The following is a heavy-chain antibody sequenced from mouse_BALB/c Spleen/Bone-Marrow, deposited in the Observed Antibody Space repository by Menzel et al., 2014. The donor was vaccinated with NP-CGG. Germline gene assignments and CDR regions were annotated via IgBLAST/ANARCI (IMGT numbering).Heavy chain of an antibody. CDR3: ARGDNSDY. J-gene: IGHJ2*01. Sequence: DLVKPGASVKLSCKASGYTFTSYWINWIKQRPGQGLEWIGRIAPGSVSTHYNEMFKGKATLTVDTSSSTAYIQLSSLSSEDSAVYFCARGDNSDYWGQGTTLTVSS. V-gene: IGHV1S41*01. CDR2: IAPGSVST. CDR1: GYTFTSYW.